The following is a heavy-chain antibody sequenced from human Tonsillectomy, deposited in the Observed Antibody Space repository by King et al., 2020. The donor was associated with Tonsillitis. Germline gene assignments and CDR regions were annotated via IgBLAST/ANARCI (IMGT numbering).Heavy chain of an antibody. J-gene: IGHJ1*01. CDR2: ISYDGSNK. Sequence: VQLVESGGGVVQPGRSLRLSCAASGFTFSSYGMHWVRQAPGKGLEWVAVISYDGSNKYYADSVKGRFTISRDNSKNTLYLQMNSLRAEDTAVYYCTPSVEGDYYDSSGLFLLQHWGQGTLVTVSS. D-gene: IGHD3-22*01. CDR3: TPSVEGDYYDSSGLFLLQH. V-gene: IGHV3-30*03. CDR1: GFTFSSYG.